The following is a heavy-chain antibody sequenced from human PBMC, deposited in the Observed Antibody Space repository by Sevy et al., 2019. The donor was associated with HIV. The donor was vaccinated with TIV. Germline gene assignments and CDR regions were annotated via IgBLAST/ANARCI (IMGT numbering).Heavy chain of an antibody. V-gene: IGHV3-64D*06. D-gene: IGHD1-26*01. Sequence: GGSLRLSCSASGFTFSSYAMHWVRQAPGKGLEYVSAISSNGGSTYYADSVKGRVTISRENSKNTLYLQMSSLGAEDTAVYYCVKDPYSGSYFDAFDIWGQGTMVTVSS. CDR1: GFTFSSYA. J-gene: IGHJ3*02. CDR3: VKDPYSGSYFDAFDI. CDR2: ISSNGGST.